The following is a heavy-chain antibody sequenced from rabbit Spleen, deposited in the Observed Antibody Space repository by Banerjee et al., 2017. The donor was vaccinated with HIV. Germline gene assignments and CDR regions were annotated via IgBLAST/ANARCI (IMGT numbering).Heavy chain of an antibody. CDR3: VRGASSSGYYSL. CDR1: GFDFSSYG. V-gene: IGHV1S47*01. D-gene: IGHD1-1*01. CDR2: IDLVFGST. Sequence: QEQLKESGGRLVTPGGSLTLSCKASGFDFSSYGVSWVRQAPGKGLEWIGYIDLVFGSTFYATWVNGRFTISSHNAQNTLYLQVNSLTAADTATYFCVRGASSSGYYSLWGPGTLVTVS. J-gene: IGHJ4*01.